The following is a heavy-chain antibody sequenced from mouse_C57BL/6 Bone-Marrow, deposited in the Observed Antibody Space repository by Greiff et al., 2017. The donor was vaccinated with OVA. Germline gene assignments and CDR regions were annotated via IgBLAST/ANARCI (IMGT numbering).Heavy chain of an antibody. CDR2: IYPGSGNT. CDR3: ARRGDGPWFAY. V-gene: IGHV1-76*01. J-gene: IGHJ3*01. CDR1: GYTFTDYY. D-gene: IGHD2-3*01. Sequence: QVQLKESGAELVRPGASVKLSCKASGYTFTDYYINWVKQRPGQGLEWIARIYPGSGNTYYNEKFKGKATLTAEKSSSTAYMQLSSLTSEDSAVYFCARRGDGPWFAYWGQGTLVTVSA.